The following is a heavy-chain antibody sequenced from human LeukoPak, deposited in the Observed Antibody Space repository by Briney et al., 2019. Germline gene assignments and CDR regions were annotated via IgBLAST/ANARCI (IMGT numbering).Heavy chain of an antibody. CDR3: ARHVDSRGWYRSYFDY. CDR1: GGSISSSSYY. D-gene: IGHD6-19*01. V-gene: IGHV4-39*01. Sequence: NPSETLSLTCTVSGGSISSSSYYWGWIRQPPGKGLEWIGSIYYSGSTYYNPSLKSRVTISVDTSKNQFSLKLSSVSAADTAVYYCARHVDSRGWYRSYFDYWGQGTLVTVSS. CDR2: IYYSGST. J-gene: IGHJ4*02.